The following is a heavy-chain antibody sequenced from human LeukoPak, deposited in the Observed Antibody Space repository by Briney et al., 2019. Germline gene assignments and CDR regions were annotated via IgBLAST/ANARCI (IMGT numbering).Heavy chain of an antibody. CDR3: ARRSLWLEYYYYYHMDV. V-gene: IGHV3-7*01. J-gene: IGHJ6*03. CDR1: GFMFSDYW. CDR2: IKEDGSEK. Sequence: GGSLTLSCAASGFMFSDYWMSWVRQAPGKGVEWVANIKEDGSEKSYVDSLKGRFTLSRDNAKNSIYLQMNSLRSEDTAIYYCARRSLWLEYYYYYHMDVWGKGTTVTVSS. D-gene: IGHD2-21*01.